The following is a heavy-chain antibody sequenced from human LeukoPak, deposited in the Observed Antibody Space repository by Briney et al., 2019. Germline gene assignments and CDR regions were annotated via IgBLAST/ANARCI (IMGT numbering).Heavy chain of an antibody. CDR2: VSPILGTS. Sequence: SVKVSCKASGGTFSTYPIGWVRQAPGQGLEWMGGVSPILGTSYYAQKFQGRVTITADESTSTAYLELSSLRSDDTAIYYCARRVGDYHETSGYNWFDPWGQGTLVTVSS. CDR1: GGTFSTYP. D-gene: IGHD3-22*01. J-gene: IGHJ5*02. CDR3: ARRVGDYHETSGYNWFDP. V-gene: IGHV1-69*13.